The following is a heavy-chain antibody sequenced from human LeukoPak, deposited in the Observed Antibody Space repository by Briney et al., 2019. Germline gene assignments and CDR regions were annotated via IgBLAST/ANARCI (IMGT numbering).Heavy chain of an antibody. CDR2: IYHSGST. Sequence: SETLSLTCAVSGGSISSGGYSWSWIRQPPGKGLEWIGYIYHSGSTYYNPSLKSRVTISVDRSKNQFSLKLSSVTAADTAVYYCAHMVRGVLRYNWFDPWGQGTLVTVSS. CDR3: AHMVRGVLRYNWFDP. CDR1: GGSISSGGYS. V-gene: IGHV4-30-2*01. D-gene: IGHD3-10*01. J-gene: IGHJ5*02.